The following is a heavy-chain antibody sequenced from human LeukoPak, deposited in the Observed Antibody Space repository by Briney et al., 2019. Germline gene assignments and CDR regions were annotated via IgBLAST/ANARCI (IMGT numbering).Heavy chain of an antibody. V-gene: IGHV1-69*05. CDR2: IIPIFGTA. Sequence: SVKVSCKASGGTFSSYAISWVRQAPGQGLEWMGGIIPIFGTANYAQKFQGRVTMTTDTSTSTAYMELRSLRSDDTAVYYCARITMVRGVIRAGDYWGQGTLVTVSS. CDR3: ARITMVRGVIRAGDY. CDR1: GGTFSSYA. D-gene: IGHD3-10*01. J-gene: IGHJ4*02.